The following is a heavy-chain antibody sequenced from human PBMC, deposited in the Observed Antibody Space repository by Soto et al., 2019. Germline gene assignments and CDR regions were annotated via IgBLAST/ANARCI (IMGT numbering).Heavy chain of an antibody. CDR2: FIPLFGTP. CDR1: GGTFKSYV. D-gene: IGHD4-17*01. Sequence: GASVKVSCKASGGTFKSYVLSWVRQAPGQGLEWMGGFIPLFGTPNYAQKFQGRVTITADESTSTVYMEMSSLTSEDSAVYYCAREETTVVTGFDYWGQGTLVTVSS. J-gene: IGHJ4*02. CDR3: AREETTVVTGFDY. V-gene: IGHV1-69*13.